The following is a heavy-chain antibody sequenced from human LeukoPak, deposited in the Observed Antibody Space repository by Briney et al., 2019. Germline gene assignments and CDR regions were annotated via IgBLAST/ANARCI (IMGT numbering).Heavy chain of an antibody. V-gene: IGHV4-34*01. Sequence: SETLSLTCAVYGESFSGYYWSWIRQPPGKGLEWIGEVNHSGGTNYTPSLKSRVTISVDTSKNQLSLKLNSVTAADTAVYYCARGSRGGYGDYSLDPWGQGTLVTVSS. CDR3: ARGSRGGYGDYSLDP. CDR1: GESFSGYY. D-gene: IGHD4-17*01. CDR2: VNHSGGT. J-gene: IGHJ5*02.